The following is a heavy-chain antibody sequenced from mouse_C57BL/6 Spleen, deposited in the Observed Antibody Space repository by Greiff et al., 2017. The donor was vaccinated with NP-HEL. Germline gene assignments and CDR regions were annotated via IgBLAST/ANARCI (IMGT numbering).Heavy chain of an antibody. CDR3: ARDGDPRDYGSSYVEAMDY. CDR1: GFNIKDYY. V-gene: IGHV14-2*01. CDR2: IDPEDGET. Sequence: VQLKQSGAELVKPGASVKLSCTASGFNIKDYYMHWVKQRTEQGLEWIGRIDPEDGETKYAPKFQGKATITADPSSNTAYLQLSSLTAEDTAFYYCARDGDPRDYGSSYVEAMDYWGQGTSVTVSA. J-gene: IGHJ4*01. D-gene: IGHD1-1*01.